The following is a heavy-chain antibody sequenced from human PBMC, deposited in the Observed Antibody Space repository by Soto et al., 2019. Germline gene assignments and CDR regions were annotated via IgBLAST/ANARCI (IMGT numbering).Heavy chain of an antibody. CDR1: GYSISSGYY. Sequence: RSLTCGVSGYSISSGYYWGWIRQPPGKGLEWIGSVYHSGSTYYNPSLKGRVTISVDTSKNQFSLKLSSVTAADTAVYYCARAHISSEGYYFDYWGQGTLVTVSS. J-gene: IGHJ4*02. D-gene: IGHD6-6*01. V-gene: IGHV4-38-2*01. CDR2: VYHSGST. CDR3: ARAHISSEGYYFDY.